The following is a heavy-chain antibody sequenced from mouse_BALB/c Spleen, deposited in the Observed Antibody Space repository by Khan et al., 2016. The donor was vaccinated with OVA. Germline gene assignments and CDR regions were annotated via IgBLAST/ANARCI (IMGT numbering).Heavy chain of an antibody. D-gene: IGHD1-1*01. CDR3: ARIKKIVATYFDY. J-gene: IGHJ2*01. CDR1: GYTFTSCW. V-gene: IGHV1S81*02. Sequence: QVRLQQSGAELVKAGASVKMSCKASGYTFTSCWMHWVKQRLGQGLEWFAETNPINGRTYYNEKFKSKATLTVDKSSSTAYMLLSGPTFEDSAVYYCARIKKIVATYFDYWGQGTTLTVSS. CDR2: TNPINGRT.